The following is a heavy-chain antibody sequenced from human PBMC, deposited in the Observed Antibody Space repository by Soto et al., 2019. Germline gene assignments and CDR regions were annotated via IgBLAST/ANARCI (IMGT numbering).Heavy chain of an antibody. D-gene: IGHD6-13*01. CDR3: ASSLQDSSSWYRGYYYGMDV. CDR1: GASVTTTY. CDR2: IHYSGNS. J-gene: IGHJ6*02. Sequence: SETLSLTCPVSGASVTTTYWSWIRQPPGKGLEWIGYIHYSGNSFYNPSLKSRVTMSVDTSKNQFSLRLTSVTAADTAVYYCASSLQDSSSWYRGYYYGMDVWGQGTTVTVSS. V-gene: IGHV4-59*02.